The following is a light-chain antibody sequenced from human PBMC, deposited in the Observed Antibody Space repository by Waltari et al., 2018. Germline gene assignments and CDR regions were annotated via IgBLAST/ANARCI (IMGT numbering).Light chain of an antibody. Sequence: DIVMPQSPATLSVCPGERATLSCRASQSVAPTLAWYQQKPGQAPRVLIYGASTRPTGVPATFSGSGYGTDFTLTISTVQSEDFAVYYCQQNYNRPRTFGQGTKVEIK. J-gene: IGKJ1*01. CDR1: QSVAPT. V-gene: IGKV3-15*01. CDR2: GAS. CDR3: QQNYNRPRT.